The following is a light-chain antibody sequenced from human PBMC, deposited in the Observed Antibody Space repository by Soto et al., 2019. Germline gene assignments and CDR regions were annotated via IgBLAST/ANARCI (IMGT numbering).Light chain of an antibody. CDR3: LQYDEYPFT. CDR1: QDISNY. V-gene: IGKV1-33*01. CDR2: DAA. J-gene: IGKJ3*01. Sequence: DIQMTQSPSSLSASVGDRVTITCQASQDISNYVTWYQQKPGKAPRLLIYDAAKLETGVQSRFSGSGSGTHFTFTISSLQPEDFAKYSCLQYDEYPFTFGPGTTVDIQ.